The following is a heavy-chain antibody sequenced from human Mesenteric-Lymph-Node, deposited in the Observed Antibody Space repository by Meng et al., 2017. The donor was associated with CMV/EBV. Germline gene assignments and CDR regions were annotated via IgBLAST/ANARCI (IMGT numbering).Heavy chain of an antibody. V-gene: IGHV3-48*03. CDR3: ARVRCTNGVCPFDP. J-gene: IGHJ5*02. D-gene: IGHD2-8*01. Sequence: GGSLRLSCAASGFLVRTYDLSWVRQAPGKGLEWISYISLSFNVTHYADSVKGRFTISRDDAKNLLYLQMNSLRAEDTAVYYCARVRCTNGVCPFDPWGQGTLVTVSS. CDR1: GFLVRTYD. CDR2: ISLSFNVT.